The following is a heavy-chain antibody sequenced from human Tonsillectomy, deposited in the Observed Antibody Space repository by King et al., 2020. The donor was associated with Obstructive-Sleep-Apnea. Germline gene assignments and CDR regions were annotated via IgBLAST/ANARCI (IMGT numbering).Heavy chain of an antibody. J-gene: IGHJ4*02. CDR3: AKVLTMIVVPYFDY. V-gene: IGHV3-23*04. Sequence: VQLVESGGGLVQPGGSLRLSCAASGFTFSSYAMSWVRQAPGKGLEWVSAINGSGGSTYYADPVKGRFTISRDNSKNTLYLQMNSLRAEDTAVYFWAKVLTMIVVPYFDYWGQGTLVTVSS. CDR1: GFTFSSYA. D-gene: IGHD3-22*01. CDR2: INGSGGST.